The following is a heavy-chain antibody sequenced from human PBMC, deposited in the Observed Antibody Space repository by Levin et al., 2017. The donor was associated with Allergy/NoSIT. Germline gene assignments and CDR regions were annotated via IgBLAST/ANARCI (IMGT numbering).Heavy chain of an antibody. CDR2: IYYSGST. CDR1: GCSISSSSYY. J-gene: IGHJ2*01. Sequence: SEALSLTCTVSGCSISSSSYYWGWIRQPPGKGLAWIGSIYYSGSTSYNPSLESRVTISVDTSTNQFSLKLSSVTAADTAVYYCARPGEEMAHPGYFDLWGRGTLVTVSS. V-gene: IGHV4-39*01. D-gene: IGHD5-24*01. CDR3: ARPGEEMAHPGYFDL.